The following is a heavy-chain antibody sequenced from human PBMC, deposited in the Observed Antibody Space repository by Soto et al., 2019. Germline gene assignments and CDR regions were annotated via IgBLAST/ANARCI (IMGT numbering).Heavy chain of an antibody. J-gene: IGHJ5*02. D-gene: IGHD3-10*01. CDR3: ARDLFGGGVGESNWLDP. V-gene: IGHV1-18*01. Sequence: QVQLVQSGAEVKKPGASVKVSCKASGYTFTSYGISWLRQAPGQGLEWMGWISAYNGNTNYAQKVQGRSTMTTDTSTSTAYTELLSLRNDDTAVYYGARDLFGGGVGESNWLDPGGKGTLVTFAS. CDR1: GYTFTSYG. CDR2: ISAYNGNT.